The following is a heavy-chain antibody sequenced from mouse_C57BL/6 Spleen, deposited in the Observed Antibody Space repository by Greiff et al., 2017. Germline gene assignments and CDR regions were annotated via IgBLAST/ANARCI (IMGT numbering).Heavy chain of an antibody. Sequence: EVKLVESGGGLVQPGGSLSLSCAASGFTFTDYYMSWVRQPPGQALEWLGFIRNKANGYTTEYSASVKGRFTISRDNSQSILYLHMNALRAEDSASYYCARSHLGYGSSHWYFDVWGTGTTVTVSS. V-gene: IGHV7-3*01. D-gene: IGHD1-1*01. J-gene: IGHJ1*03. CDR1: GFTFTDYY. CDR2: IRNKANGYTT. CDR3: ARSHLGYGSSHWYFDV.